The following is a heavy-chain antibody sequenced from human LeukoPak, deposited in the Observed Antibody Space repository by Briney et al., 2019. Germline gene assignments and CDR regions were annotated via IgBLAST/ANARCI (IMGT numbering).Heavy chain of an antibody. V-gene: IGHV3-21*01. CDR2: ISSSGSYI. D-gene: IGHD3-22*01. CDR1: GSTFSSYS. CDR3: ARGRSNYYDRSGYYSFVY. J-gene: IGHJ4*02. Sequence: GGSLRLSCAASGSTFSSYSMNWVRQAPGKGLEWVSSISSSGSYIYYADSVKGPSTISRDNAKNSLSMPMNSLRVEDTAAYYCARGRSNYYDRSGYYSFVYWGQGTLVTVSS.